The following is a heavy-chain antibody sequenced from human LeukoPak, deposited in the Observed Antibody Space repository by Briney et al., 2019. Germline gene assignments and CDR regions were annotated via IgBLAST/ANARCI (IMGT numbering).Heavy chain of an antibody. CDR2: INYSGST. Sequence: SETLSLTCTVSGGSISSYYWSWIRQPPGKGLEWIGYINYSGSTNYNPSLKSRVTISVDTSKNQFSLKLSSVTAADTAVYYCARGVVRGVTLYYYYGMDVWGQGTTVTVSS. V-gene: IGHV4-59*01. CDR1: GGSISSYY. D-gene: IGHD3-10*01. J-gene: IGHJ6*02. CDR3: ARGVVRGVTLYYYYGMDV.